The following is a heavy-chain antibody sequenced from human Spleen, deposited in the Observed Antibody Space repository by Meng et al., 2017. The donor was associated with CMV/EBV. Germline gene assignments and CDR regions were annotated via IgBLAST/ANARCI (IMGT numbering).Heavy chain of an antibody. CDR2: ISGSGGRT. J-gene: IGHJ4*02. CDR3: TRRRLPQGELDC. CDR1: GFSFSSYA. Sequence: EVQLVESGGCLVQPGGSLRLSCAVSGFSFSSYAMSWVRQAPGKGLEWVSTISGSGGRTYSADSVKGRFTISRDNSKNTLFLQMNSLRVEDTAVYYCTRRRLPQGELDCWGQGTLVTVSS. D-gene: IGHD2-21*02. V-gene: IGHV3-23*04.